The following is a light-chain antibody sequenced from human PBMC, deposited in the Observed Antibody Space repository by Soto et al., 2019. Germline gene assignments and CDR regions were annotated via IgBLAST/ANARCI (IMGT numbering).Light chain of an antibody. CDR2: DVS. Sequence: QSALTQPRSVSGSPGQSVTISCTGTSSDVGGYNFVSWYQQFPGRAPKLMIYDVSKRPSGVPDRFSGSKSGNTASLTISGLQAEDEADYYCCSDAGGWVFGGGTQLTVL. CDR3: CSDAGGWV. V-gene: IGLV2-11*01. J-gene: IGLJ3*02. CDR1: SSDVGGYNF.